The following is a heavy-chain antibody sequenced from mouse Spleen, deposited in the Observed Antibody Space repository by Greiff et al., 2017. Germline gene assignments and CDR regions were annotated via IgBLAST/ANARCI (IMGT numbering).Heavy chain of an antibody. CDR3: TRYSPVIYDGYY. CDR2: IDPETGGT. J-gene: IGHJ2*01. CDR1: GYTFTDYE. Sequence: VNVVESGAELVRPGASVTLSCKASGYTFTDYEMHWVKQTPVHGLEWIGAIDPETGGTAYNQKFKGKAILTADKSSSTAYMELRSLTSEDSAVYYCTRYSPVIYDGYYWGQGTTLTVSS. D-gene: IGHD2-3*01. V-gene: IGHV1-15*01.